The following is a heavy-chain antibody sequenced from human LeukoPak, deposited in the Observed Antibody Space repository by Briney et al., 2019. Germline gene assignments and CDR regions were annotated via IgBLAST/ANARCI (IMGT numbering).Heavy chain of an antibody. J-gene: IGHJ4*02. Sequence: GGSLRLSCAGSGFTFSSYPMSWVRQAPGKGLQWVSAISNGGGSAYYADSVKGRFTISRDNSKSTLYLQMNSLRAEDTAIYYCAARPRMPPRFDYWGQGTLVIVSS. CDR3: AARPRMPPRFDY. V-gene: IGHV3-23*01. CDR1: GFTFSSYP. D-gene: IGHD1-14*01. CDR2: ISNGGGSA.